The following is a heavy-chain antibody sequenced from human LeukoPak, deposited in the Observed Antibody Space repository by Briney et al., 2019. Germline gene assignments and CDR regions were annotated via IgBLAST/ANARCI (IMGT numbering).Heavy chain of an antibody. Sequence: ASVKVSCKASGYTFTSYGISWVRQAPGQGLEWMGWLSAYNGNTNYAQKLQGRVTMTTDTSTSTVYMELRSLRSEDTAVYYCAISYYYDSSGYWFDPWGQGTLVTVSS. J-gene: IGHJ5*02. D-gene: IGHD3-22*01. CDR1: GYTFTSYG. V-gene: IGHV1-18*01. CDR2: LSAYNGNT. CDR3: AISYYYDSSGYWFDP.